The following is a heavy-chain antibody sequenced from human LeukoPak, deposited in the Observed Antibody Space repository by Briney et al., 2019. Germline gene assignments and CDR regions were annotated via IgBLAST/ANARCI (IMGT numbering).Heavy chain of an antibody. CDR3: ARLVRFTMVRGAHFDY. J-gene: IGHJ4*02. Sequence: GSLRLSCTVSGGSISSSSYFWGWIRQPPGKGLEWIGSIYYSGSTYYNPSLKNRVTISVDTSKNQFSLKLSSVTAADTAVYYCARLVRFTMVRGAHFDYWGQGTLVTASS. D-gene: IGHD3-10*01. CDR1: GGSISSSSYF. V-gene: IGHV4-39*01. CDR2: IYYSGST.